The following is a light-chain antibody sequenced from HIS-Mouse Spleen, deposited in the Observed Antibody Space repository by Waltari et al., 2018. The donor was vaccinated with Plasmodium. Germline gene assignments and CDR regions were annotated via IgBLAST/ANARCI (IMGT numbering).Light chain of an antibody. CDR3: QQYNNWLFT. Sequence: EIVMTQSPATLSVSPGERATLSCMASQSVSSNLAWYQQKPVQAPRLVIYGAYTRATGIPARFSGSGSGTEFTLTISSLQSEDLAVYYCQQYNNWLFTFGPGTKVDIK. CDR1: QSVSSN. J-gene: IGKJ3*01. CDR2: GAY. V-gene: IGKV3-15*01.